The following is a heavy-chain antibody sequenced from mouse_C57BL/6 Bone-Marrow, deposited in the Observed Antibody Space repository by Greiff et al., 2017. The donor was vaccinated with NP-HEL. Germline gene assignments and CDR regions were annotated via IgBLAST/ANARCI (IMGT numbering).Heavy chain of an antibody. V-gene: IGHV1-63*01. Sequence: QVQLQQSGAELVRPGTSVKMSCKASGYTFTNYWIGWAKQRPGHGLEWIGDIYPGGGYTNYNEKFKGKATLTADKSSSTAYMQFSSLTSEDSAIYYCARGGANWGFAYWGQGTLVTVSA. J-gene: IGHJ3*01. CDR3: ARGGANWGFAY. D-gene: IGHD4-1*01. CDR2: IYPGGGYT. CDR1: GYTFTNYW.